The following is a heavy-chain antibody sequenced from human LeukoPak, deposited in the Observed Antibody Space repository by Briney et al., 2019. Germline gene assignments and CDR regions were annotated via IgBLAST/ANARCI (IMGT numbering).Heavy chain of an antibody. V-gene: IGHV3-30*18. CDR1: GFTFSSYG. J-gene: IGHJ4*02. CDR2: ISYDGSNK. CDR3: AKEPSRYYDSNYLDY. Sequence: GGSLRLSCAASGFTFSSYGMHWVRQAPGKGLEWVAVISYDGSNKYYADSVKGRFTISRDNSKNTLYLQMNSLRAEDTAVYYCAKEPSRYYDSNYLDYWGQGTLVTVSS. D-gene: IGHD3-22*01.